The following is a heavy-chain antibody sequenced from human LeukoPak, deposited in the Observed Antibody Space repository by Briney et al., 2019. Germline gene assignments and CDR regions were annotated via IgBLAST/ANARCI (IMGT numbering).Heavy chain of an antibody. V-gene: IGHV4-39*07. CDR2: IYYSGST. J-gene: IGHJ4*02. D-gene: IGHD3-10*01. Sequence: SETLSLTCTVSGGSISSSSYYWGWIRQPPGKGLEWIGSIYYSGSTYYNPSLKSRVTISVDTSKNQFSLKLSSVTAADTAVYYCARDGGALIDYWGQGTLVTVSS. CDR3: ARDGGALIDY. CDR1: GGSISSSSYY.